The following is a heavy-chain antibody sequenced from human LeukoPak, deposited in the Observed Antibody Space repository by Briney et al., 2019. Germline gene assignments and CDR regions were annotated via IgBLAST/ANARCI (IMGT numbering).Heavy chain of an antibody. D-gene: IGHD2-21*02. CDR1: GFNFNDHY. V-gene: IGHV3-11*04. CDR2: ISSTGSTT. Sequence: TGRSLRLSCAASGFNFNDHYMSWIRQAPGKGMEWLSYISSTGSTTYSADSVKGRFTISRDNAKNSLYLQLNYLTAEDTAVYYCARAHFVTNYFDSWGQGTLVTVSS. J-gene: IGHJ4*02. CDR3: ARAHFVTNYFDS.